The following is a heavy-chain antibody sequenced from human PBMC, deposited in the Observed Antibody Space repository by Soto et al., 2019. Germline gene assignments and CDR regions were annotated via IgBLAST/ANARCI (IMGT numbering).Heavy chain of an antibody. Sequence: PSETLSLTCTVSGGSISSGDYYWSWIRQPPGKGLEWIGYIYYSGSTYYNPSLKSRVTISVGTSKNQFSLKLSSVTAADTAVYYCAREGFSYGMDVCGQGTTVTVSS. V-gene: IGHV4-30-4*01. CDR1: GGSISSGDYY. J-gene: IGHJ6*02. CDR2: IYYSGST. CDR3: AREGFSYGMDV.